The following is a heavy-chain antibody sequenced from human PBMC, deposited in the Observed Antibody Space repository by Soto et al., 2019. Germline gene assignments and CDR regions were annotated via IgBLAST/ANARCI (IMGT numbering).Heavy chain of an antibody. Sequence: QVQLVESGGGVVQPGRSLRLSCAASGFTFSSYGIHWVRQAPGKGLEWVAVIWYDGSNKYYADSVKGRFTISRDNSKKTLDLQMNSLRAEEMAVYYCAREGMPVVNPTQPYWYFDLWGRGTLVTVSS. CDR1: GFTFSSYG. CDR3: AREGMPVVNPTQPYWYFDL. CDR2: IWYDGSNK. V-gene: IGHV3-33*01. D-gene: IGHD2-8*02. J-gene: IGHJ2*01.